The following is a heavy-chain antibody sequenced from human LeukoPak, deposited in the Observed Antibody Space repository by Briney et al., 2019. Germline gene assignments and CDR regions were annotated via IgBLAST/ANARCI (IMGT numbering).Heavy chain of an antibody. D-gene: IGHD3-10*01. V-gene: IGHV3-13*01. Sequence: GGSLRLSCAASGFAFSSYDMHWVHQASGKGLEWVSGIGAFGDTYYGVAVRGRFTISRDKAKNSLYLQMNSLGAGDTAVYFCARAASYNYNNRPYLFDSWGQGTLVAVSS. CDR2: IGAFGDT. CDR1: GFAFSSYD. CDR3: ARAASYNYNNRPYLFDS. J-gene: IGHJ4*02.